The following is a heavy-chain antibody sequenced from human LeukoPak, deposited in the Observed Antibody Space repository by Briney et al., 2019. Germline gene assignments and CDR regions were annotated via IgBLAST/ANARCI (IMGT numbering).Heavy chain of an antibody. CDR3: AREGKYYDFWSGLGY. J-gene: IGHJ4*02. V-gene: IGHV1-46*01. CDR1: GYTFTSYY. CDR2: INLSGGST. Sequence: ASVKVSCKASGYTFTSYYIHWVRQAPGQGLEWMGIINLSGGSTTYAQKFQGRVTMTRDTSTSTVYMELSSLRSEDTAVYYCAREGKYYDFWSGLGYWGQGTLVTVSS. D-gene: IGHD3-3*01.